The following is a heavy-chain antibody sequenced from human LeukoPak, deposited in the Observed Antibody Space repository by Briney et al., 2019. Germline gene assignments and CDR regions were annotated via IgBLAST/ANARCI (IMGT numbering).Heavy chain of an antibody. D-gene: IGHD3-3*01. J-gene: IGHJ6*03. CDR1: GFTFDDYA. CDR3: AKDRGYDFWSGFRYMDV. V-gene: IGHV3-9*03. Sequence: PGGSLRLSCAASGFTFDDYAMHWVRQAPGKGLEWVSGIGWNSGSIGYADSVKGRFTISRDNAKNSLYLQMNSLRAEDMALYYCAKDRGYDFWSGFRYMDVWGKGTTVTVSS. CDR2: IGWNSGSI.